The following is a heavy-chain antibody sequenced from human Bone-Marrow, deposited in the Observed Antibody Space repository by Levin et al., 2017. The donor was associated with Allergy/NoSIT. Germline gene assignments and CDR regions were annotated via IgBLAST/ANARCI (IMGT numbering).Heavy chain of an antibody. V-gene: IGHV3-33*01. CDR2: IWYDGSNK. D-gene: IGHD3-3*01. CDR1: GFTFSSYG. CDR3: ARGVFGSVAFDI. J-gene: IGHJ3*02. Sequence: GGSLRLSCAASGFTFSSYGMHWVRQAPGKGLEWVAVIWYDGSNKYYADSVKGRFTISRDNSKNTLYLQMNSLRAEDTAVYYCARGVFGSVAFDIWRQGTMVTVSS.